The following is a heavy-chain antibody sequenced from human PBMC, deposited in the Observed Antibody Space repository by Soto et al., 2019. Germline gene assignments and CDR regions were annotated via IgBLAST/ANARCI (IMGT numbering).Heavy chain of an antibody. CDR2: ISSSGSTI. Sequence: QVQLVESGGGLVKPGGSLRLSCAASGFTFSDYYMSWIRQAPGKGLEWVSYISSSGSTIYYADSVKGRFTISRDNAKKSLYLQMNRLGAEDTAVYFCCGYYSYAFDIWGQGTMVTVSS. J-gene: IGHJ3*02. D-gene: IGHD3-22*01. CDR1: GFTFSDYY. V-gene: IGHV3-11*01. CDR3: CGYYSYAFDI.